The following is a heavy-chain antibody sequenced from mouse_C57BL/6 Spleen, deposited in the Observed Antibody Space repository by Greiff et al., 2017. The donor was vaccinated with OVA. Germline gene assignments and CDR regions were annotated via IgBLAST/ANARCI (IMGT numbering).Heavy chain of an antibody. CDR2: ISYDGSN. V-gene: IGHV3-6*01. J-gene: IGHJ4*01. CDR3: ATTAQSYAMDY. CDR1: GYSITSGYY. D-gene: IGHD3-2*02. Sequence: VQLQQSGPGLVKPSQSLSLTCSVTGYSITSGYYWNWIRQFPGNKLEWMGYISYDGSNNYNPSLKNRISITRDTSKNQFFLKLNSVTTEDTATYYCATTAQSYAMDYWGQGTSVTVSS.